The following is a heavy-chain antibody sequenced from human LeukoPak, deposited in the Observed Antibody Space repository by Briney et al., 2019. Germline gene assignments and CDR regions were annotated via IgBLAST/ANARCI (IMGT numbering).Heavy chain of an antibody. CDR1: GGSISSYY. CDR2: INTSGST. D-gene: IGHD6-25*01. CDR3: AREGGDPRWLDP. V-gene: IGHV4-4*07. Sequence: SETLSLTCTVSGGSISSYYWTWIRQSAGKGLEWIGRINTSGSTNYDPSLRSRVTMSVNTSKNQFSLNLTSVTAADAAVYSCAREGGDPRWLDPWGQGTLVTVSS. J-gene: IGHJ5*02.